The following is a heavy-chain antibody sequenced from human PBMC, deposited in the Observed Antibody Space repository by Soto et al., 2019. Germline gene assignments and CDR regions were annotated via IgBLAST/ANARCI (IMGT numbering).Heavy chain of an antibody. CDR2: ITDSGSST. CDR1: GFTFRNYA. V-gene: IGHV3-23*01. CDR3: ANDLVHRGVPS. D-gene: IGHD2-8*01. Sequence: EVPVLESGGGLVQPGGSLRLSCAASGFTFRNYAMTWVRQAPGQGLEYVSSITDSGSSTYYAASVKGRFTISRDNSKTTFYLHMNSLSAQDTAVYYCANDLVHRGVPSWGQGTLVTVSS. J-gene: IGHJ5*02.